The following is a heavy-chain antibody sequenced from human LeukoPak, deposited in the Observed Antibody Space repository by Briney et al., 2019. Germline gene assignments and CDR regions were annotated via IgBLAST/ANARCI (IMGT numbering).Heavy chain of an antibody. V-gene: IGHV3-21*01. CDR1: GFTFSSYS. CDR3: AREGGNYYYMDV. D-gene: IGHD1-26*01. Sequence: GGSLRLSCAASGFTFSSYSMNWVRQAPGKGLEWVSSISSSSSYIYYADSVKGRFTISRDNAKNSLYLQMNSLRAEDTAVYYCAREGGNYYYMDVWGKGTTVTISS. CDR2: ISSSSSYI. J-gene: IGHJ6*03.